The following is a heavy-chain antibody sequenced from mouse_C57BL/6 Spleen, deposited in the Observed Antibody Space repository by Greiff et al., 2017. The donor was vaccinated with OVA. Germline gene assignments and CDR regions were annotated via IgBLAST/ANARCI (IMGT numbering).Heavy chain of an antibody. V-gene: IGHV1-15*01. CDR2: IDPETGGT. J-gene: IGHJ3*01. Sequence: ESGAELVRPGASVTLSCKASGYTFTDYEMHWVKQTPVHGLEWIGAIDPETGGTAYNQKFKGKAILTADKSSSTAYMELRSLTSEDSAVYYCTRDGYYPFAYWGQGTLVTVSA. CDR3: TRDGYYPFAY. CDR1: GYTFTDYE. D-gene: IGHD2-3*01.